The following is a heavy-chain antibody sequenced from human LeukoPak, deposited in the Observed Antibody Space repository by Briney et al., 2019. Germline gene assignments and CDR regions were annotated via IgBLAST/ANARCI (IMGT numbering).Heavy chain of an antibody. CDR1: GGTFSSYT. Sequence: GSSVKVSCKASGGTFSSYTISWVRQAPGQGLEWMGRIIPILGIANYAQKFQGRVTITADKSTSTAYMELSSLRSEDTAVYYCARNNYYDSSGYYQYFDYWGQGTLVTVSS. V-gene: IGHV1-69*02. CDR2: IIPILGIA. D-gene: IGHD3-22*01. J-gene: IGHJ4*02. CDR3: ARNNYYDSSGYYQYFDY.